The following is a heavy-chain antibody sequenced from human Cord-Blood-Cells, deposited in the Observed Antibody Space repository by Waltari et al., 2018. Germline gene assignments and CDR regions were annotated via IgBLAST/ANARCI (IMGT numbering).Heavy chain of an antibody. V-gene: IGHV1-24*01. CDR2: FDPKDGET. J-gene: IGHJ4*02. CDR3: ATSPGIAAAGTNY. Sequence: QVQLVQSGAEVKKPGASVKVSCKVSGYTLTELAMHWVRQAPGKGLEWMGGFDPKDGETIYAQKFQGRVNMTDDTSTDTAYMELSSLRSEDTAVYYCATSPGIAAAGTNYWGQGTLVTVSS. D-gene: IGHD6-13*01. CDR1: GYTLTELA.